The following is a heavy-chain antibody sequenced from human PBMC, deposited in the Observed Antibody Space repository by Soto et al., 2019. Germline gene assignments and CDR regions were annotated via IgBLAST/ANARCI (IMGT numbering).Heavy chain of an antibody. CDR3: ARSLYVNA. Sequence: PSETLSLTCAVSGYSISSGYYWGWIRQPPGKGLEWIGSIYHSGSTYYNPSLKSRVTISVDTSKNQFSLKLSSVTAADTAVYYCARSLYVNAWGQGTLVTVSS. CDR2: IYHSGST. CDR1: GYSISSGYY. D-gene: IGHD2-8*01. J-gene: IGHJ4*02. V-gene: IGHV4-38-2*01.